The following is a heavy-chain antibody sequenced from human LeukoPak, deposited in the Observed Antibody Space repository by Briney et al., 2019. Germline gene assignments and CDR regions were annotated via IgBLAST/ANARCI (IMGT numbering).Heavy chain of an antibody. V-gene: IGHV1-58*02. J-gene: IGHJ4*02. Sequence: SVKVSCKASGFTFTSSAMQWVRQARGQRLEWIGWIVVGSGNTNYAQKFQERVTITRDMSTSTAYMELSSLRSEDTAVYYCAARIVGATNDLEEDYWGQGTLVTVSS. CDR2: IVVGSGNT. D-gene: IGHD1-26*01. CDR3: AARIVGATNDLEEDY. CDR1: GFTFTSSA.